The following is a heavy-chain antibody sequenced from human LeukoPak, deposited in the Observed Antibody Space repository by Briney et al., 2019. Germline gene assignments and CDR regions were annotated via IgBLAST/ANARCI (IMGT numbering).Heavy chain of an antibody. V-gene: IGHV4-38-2*02. J-gene: IGHJ4*02. CDR1: GYFLSSGFY. D-gene: IGHD3-22*01. CDR3: ARTLSDSSPVAT. Sequence: PSETLSLTCSVSGYFLSSGFYWGWIRQPPGKGLEWIASVYHSGTTTYNPSLKSRVTMSVDTSMNHYSLKLRSVTAADTAVYYCARTLSDSSPVATWGQGTLVTVSS. CDR2: VYHSGTT.